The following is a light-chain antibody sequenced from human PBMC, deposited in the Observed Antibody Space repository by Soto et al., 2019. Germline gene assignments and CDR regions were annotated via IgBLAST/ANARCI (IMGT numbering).Light chain of an antibody. Sequence: DFQMTQSPSSLSASVGDRVTITCQASQGISSSLNWYQHKPGKAPKLLIYDASNLETGVPSRFSGSGSGTDFTFTINSLQPEDIATYYCQQYDNLPLTFGGGTKVDIK. CDR3: QQYDNLPLT. V-gene: IGKV1-33*01. CDR2: DAS. J-gene: IGKJ4*01. CDR1: QGISSS.